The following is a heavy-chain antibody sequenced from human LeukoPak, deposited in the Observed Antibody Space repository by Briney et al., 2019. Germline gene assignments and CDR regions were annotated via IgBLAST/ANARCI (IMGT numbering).Heavy chain of an antibody. CDR2: INPNRGGT. Sequence: GASVKVSCKASGYTFTGYYMHWLRQAPGHGLEWMGWINPNRGGTNYAQKFQGRVTMTRDTSISAAYMELSRLRSDDTAVYYCAGMYSSGWYVPYYYYYGMDVWGQGTTVTVSS. CDR3: AGMYSSGWYVPYYYYYGMDV. V-gene: IGHV1-2*02. D-gene: IGHD6-19*01. J-gene: IGHJ6*01. CDR1: GYTFTGYY.